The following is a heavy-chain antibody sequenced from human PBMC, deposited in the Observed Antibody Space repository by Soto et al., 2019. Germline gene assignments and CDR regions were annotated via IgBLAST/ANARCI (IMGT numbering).Heavy chain of an antibody. CDR3: AKDRGAMDV. CDR1: GFTFSSYG. J-gene: IGHJ6*02. D-gene: IGHD3-10*01. Sequence: QVQLVESGGGVVQPGRSLRLSCAASGFTFSSYGMHWVRQAPGKGLEWVAVISYDGSNKYYADSVKGRFTISRDNSKNALYLQMNSLRAEDTAVYYCAKDRGAMDVWGQGTTVTVSS. V-gene: IGHV3-30*18. CDR2: ISYDGSNK.